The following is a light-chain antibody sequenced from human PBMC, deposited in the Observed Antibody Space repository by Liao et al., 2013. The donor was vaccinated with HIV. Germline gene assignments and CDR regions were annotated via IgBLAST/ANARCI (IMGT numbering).Light chain of an antibody. Sequence: SYVLTQPPSVSVAPGKTARITCGGNNIGSKIVHWYQQKPGQAPVLVISHDTDRPSGIPARFSASNSGNTATLTISGTQAMDEADYYCQAWDTSTGVFGTGTKVTVL. CDR3: QAWDTSTGV. V-gene: IGLV3-21*01. J-gene: IGLJ1*01. CDR1: NIGSKI. CDR2: HDT.